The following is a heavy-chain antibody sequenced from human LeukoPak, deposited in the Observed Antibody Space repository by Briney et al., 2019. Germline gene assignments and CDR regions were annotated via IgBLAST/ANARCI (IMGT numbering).Heavy chain of an antibody. CDR1: GYTFTSYG. V-gene: IGHV1-2*02. D-gene: IGHD6-13*01. CDR2: INPNSGVT. CDR3: ARQGALVKGIDY. J-gene: IGHJ4*02. Sequence: GASVKVSCKASGYTFTSYGLSWVRQAPGQGLEWMGWINPNSGVTNYAQKFQGRVTMTRDTSISTVYMELSRLRSDDTAVYYCARQGALVKGIDYWGQGTLVTVSS.